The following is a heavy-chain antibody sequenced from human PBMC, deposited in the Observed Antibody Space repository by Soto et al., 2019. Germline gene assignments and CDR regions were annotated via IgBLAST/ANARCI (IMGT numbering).Heavy chain of an antibody. Sequence: QVHLQESGPDLVRPSETLSLTCSFFGGSISSDNWWSWVRQTPGKGLEGIGEIYHSRNTNYNPSLKCRVTISVDKSKHQFSLKVTSVTAADTALYYCARLSASSKLRGVVINWGQGTLVTVSS. CDR3: ARLSASSKLRGVVIN. D-gene: IGHD3-10*01. J-gene: IGHJ4*02. CDR1: GGSISSDNW. CDR2: IYHSRNT. V-gene: IGHV4-4*02.